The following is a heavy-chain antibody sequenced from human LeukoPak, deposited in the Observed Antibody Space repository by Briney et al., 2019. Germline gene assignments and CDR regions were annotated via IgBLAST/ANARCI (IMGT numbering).Heavy chain of an antibody. D-gene: IGHD1-26*01. Sequence: GGSLRLSCAASGFTFSSYAMTWVRQAPGKGLEWVSAISGSGGTTYYADSVKGRFTISRDNSKNTLCLQMNSLRAEDTAVYYCAKRGSSGSYGNLDSWGQGTLVTVSS. CDR2: ISGSGGTT. CDR1: GFTFSSYA. J-gene: IGHJ4*02. V-gene: IGHV3-23*01. CDR3: AKRGSSGSYGNLDS.